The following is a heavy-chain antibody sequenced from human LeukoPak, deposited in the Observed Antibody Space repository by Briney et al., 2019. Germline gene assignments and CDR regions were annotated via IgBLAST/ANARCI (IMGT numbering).Heavy chain of an antibody. J-gene: IGHJ4*02. V-gene: IGHV3-74*01. Sequence: PGGCLTLSCGASGFSFSSYLMHWVRQAAGKGLEGVSRIYSDGSTTTYADSVKGRFTISRDNAKNTLYLQMNSLRVEDTAVYYCARAPAGWYGCDYWGQGTLVTVSS. CDR1: GFSFSSYL. CDR3: ARAPAGWYGCDY. D-gene: IGHD6-19*01. CDR2: IYSDGSTT.